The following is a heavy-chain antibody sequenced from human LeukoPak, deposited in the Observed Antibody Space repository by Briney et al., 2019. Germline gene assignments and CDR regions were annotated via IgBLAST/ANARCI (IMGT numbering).Heavy chain of an antibody. CDR1: GYTFTSYA. J-gene: IGHJ4*02. D-gene: IGHD4-11*01. Sequence: ASVKVSCKASGYTFTSYAMHWVRQAPGQRLEWMGWINAGNGNTKYSQKFQGRGTITRDTSASTAYMELSSLRSEDAAVYYCARDPNPDYSNYYFDYWGQGTLVTVSS. CDR2: INAGNGNT. V-gene: IGHV1-3*01. CDR3: ARDPNPDYSNYYFDY.